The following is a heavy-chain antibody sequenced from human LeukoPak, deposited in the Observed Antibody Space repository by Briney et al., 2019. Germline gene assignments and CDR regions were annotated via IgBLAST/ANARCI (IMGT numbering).Heavy chain of an antibody. CDR1: GFTFSSYA. J-gene: IGHJ4*02. D-gene: IGHD6-13*01. CDR2: ISGSGGST. V-gene: IGHV3-23*01. Sequence: GGSLRLSCAASGFTFSSYAMSWVRQAPGKGLEWVSAISGSGGSTYYADSMKGRFTISRDNSKNTLYLQMNSLRAEDTAVYYCAKDGAYSSSWATDDYWGQGTLVTVSS. CDR3: AKDGAYSSSWATDDY.